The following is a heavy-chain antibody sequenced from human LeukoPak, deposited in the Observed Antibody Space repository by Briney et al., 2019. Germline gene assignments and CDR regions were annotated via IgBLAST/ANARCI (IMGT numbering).Heavy chain of an antibody. CDR1: GGTFSSYA. CDR3: ARWGIAVAGPYYYYYYYMDV. J-gene: IGHJ6*03. Sequence: ASVKVSCKASGGTFSSYAISWVRRAPGQGLEWMGGIIPIFGRANYAQKFQGRVTITADESTSTAYMELSSLRSEDTAVYYCARWGIAVAGPYYYYYYYMDVWGKGTTVTVSS. CDR2: IIPIFGRA. V-gene: IGHV1-69*13. D-gene: IGHD6-19*01.